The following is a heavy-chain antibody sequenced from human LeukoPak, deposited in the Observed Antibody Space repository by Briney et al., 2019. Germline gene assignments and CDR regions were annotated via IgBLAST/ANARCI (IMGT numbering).Heavy chain of an antibody. J-gene: IGHJ4*02. CDR1: GFTFSSYA. CDR3: ARGGVTYYYDSSGYYGYFDY. V-gene: IGHV3-48*01. CDR2: ISSSSSTI. D-gene: IGHD3-22*01. Sequence: PGGSLRLSCAASGFTFSSYAMTWVRQAPGKGLEWVSYISSSSSTIYYADSVKGRFTISRDNAKNSLHLQMNSLRAEDTAVYYCARGGVTYYYDSSGYYGYFDYWGQGTLVTVSS.